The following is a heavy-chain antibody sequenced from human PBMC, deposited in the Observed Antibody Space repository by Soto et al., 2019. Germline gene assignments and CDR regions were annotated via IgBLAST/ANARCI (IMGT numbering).Heavy chain of an antibody. V-gene: IGHV3-7*03. CDR3: AGDGVRNGAYNGWLDP. D-gene: IGHD3-16*01. CDR1: GFSFSSYW. CDR2: IKQDGREK. Sequence: VGSLRLSCAASGFSFSSYWMTWVRQAPGKGLEWVANIKQDGREKYYVASVKGRFTISRDNDKNLLYLQMDSLTPDDTAVYYCAGDGVRNGAYNGWLDPWGQGTLVTVSS. J-gene: IGHJ5*02.